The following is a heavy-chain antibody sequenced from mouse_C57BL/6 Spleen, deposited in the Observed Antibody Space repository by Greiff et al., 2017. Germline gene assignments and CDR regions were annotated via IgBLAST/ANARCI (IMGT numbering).Heavy chain of an antibody. J-gene: IGHJ2*01. Sequence: EVKLVESEGGLVQPGSSMKLSCTASGFTFSDYYMAWVRQVPEKGLEWVANINYDGSSTYYLDSLKSRFIISRDNAKNILYLQMSSLKSEDTATYYCARDRYYGKGGFDYWGQGTTLTVSS. D-gene: IGHD2-1*01. CDR3: ARDRYYGKGGFDY. CDR2: INYDGSST. CDR1: GFTFSDYY. V-gene: IGHV5-16*01.